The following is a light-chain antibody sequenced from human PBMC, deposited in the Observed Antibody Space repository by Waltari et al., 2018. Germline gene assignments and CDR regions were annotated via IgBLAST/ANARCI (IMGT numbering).Light chain of an antibody. CDR2: EVS. CDR3: SSYAGSNFVV. V-gene: IGLV2-8*01. Sequence: QSALAQPPSASGSPGQSVTISCTGTSSDVGGYTYVSWYQQHPGKAPKLMVYEVSKRPSGVPDRCSGSKSGNTASLTVSGLQAEDEAAYYCSSYAGSNFVVFGGGTKVTVL. CDR1: SSDVGGYTY. J-gene: IGLJ2*01.